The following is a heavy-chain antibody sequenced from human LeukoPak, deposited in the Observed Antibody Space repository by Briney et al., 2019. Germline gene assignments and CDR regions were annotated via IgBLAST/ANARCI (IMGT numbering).Heavy chain of an antibody. Sequence: GGSLRLSCAASGFTFSSYGMHWVRQAPGKGLEWVVVIWYDGSNKYYADSVKGRFTISRDNSKNTLYLQMNSLRAEDTAVYYCARGMSGITMVRGASEMDVWGQGTTVTVSS. CDR1: GFTFSSYG. J-gene: IGHJ6*02. CDR2: IWYDGSNK. CDR3: ARGMSGITMVRGASEMDV. V-gene: IGHV3-33*01. D-gene: IGHD3-10*01.